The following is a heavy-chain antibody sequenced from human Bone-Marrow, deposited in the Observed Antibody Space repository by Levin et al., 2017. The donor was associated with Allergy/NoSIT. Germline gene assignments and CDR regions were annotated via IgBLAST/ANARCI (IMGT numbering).Heavy chain of an antibody. J-gene: IGHJ4*02. CDR2: ISRSGSTT. Sequence: SGESLKISCAASGFTFSSYTMNWVRQAPGKGLEWLSYISRSGSTTYYADSVKARFTISRDNAKNSLYLQMNSLRAEDTAMYYCARGSGVGDYWGQGTLVTVSS. CDR1: GFTFSSYT. CDR3: ARGSGVGDY. D-gene: IGHD3-16*01. V-gene: IGHV3-48*01.